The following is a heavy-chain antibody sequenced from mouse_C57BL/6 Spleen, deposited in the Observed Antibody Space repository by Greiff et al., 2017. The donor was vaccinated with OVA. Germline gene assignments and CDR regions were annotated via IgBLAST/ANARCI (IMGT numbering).Heavy chain of an antibody. CDR1: GFSLTSYG. D-gene: IGHD1-1*01. CDR3: AKTRYGSSFGYFDV. V-gene: IGHV2-5*01. J-gene: IGHJ1*03. CDR2: IWRGGST. Sequence: QVQLKESGPGLVQPSQSLSITCTVSGFSLTSYGVHWVRQSPGKGLEWLGVIWRGGSTDYNAAFMSRLSITKDNSKSQVFFKMNSLQADDTAIYYCAKTRYGSSFGYFDVWGTGTTVTVSS.